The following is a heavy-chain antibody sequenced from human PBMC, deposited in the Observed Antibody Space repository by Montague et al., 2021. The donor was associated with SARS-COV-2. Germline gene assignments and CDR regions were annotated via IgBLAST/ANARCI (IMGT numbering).Heavy chain of an antibody. CDR1: GGSISYFY. J-gene: IGHJ4*02. CDR3: ARDVVAAPGTFDY. CDR2: VSASGST. Sequence: SETLSLTCTVSGGSISYFYWSWIRTPAGKGLEWIGRVSASGSTNYNPSLNSRVTMSVDTSKKQFSLRRSPVTAADTAVYYCARDVVAAPGTFDYWGQGTLVTGSS. V-gene: IGHV4-4*07. D-gene: IGHD6-13*01.